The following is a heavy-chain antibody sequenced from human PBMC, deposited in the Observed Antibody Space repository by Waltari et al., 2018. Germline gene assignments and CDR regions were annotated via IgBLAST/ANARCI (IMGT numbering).Heavy chain of an antibody. Sequence: QVQLVQSGAEVKKPGSSVKVSCKASGGTFSSYAISWVRQAPGQGLEWMGGIIPIFGTANYAQKFQGRVTITTDESTSTAYMELSSLRSEDTAVYYCAREPYYYYDSSGYYPYYFDYWGQGTLVTVSS. CDR2: IIPIFGTA. CDR3: AREPYYYYDSSGYYPYYFDY. J-gene: IGHJ4*02. CDR1: GGTFSSYA. D-gene: IGHD3-22*01. V-gene: IGHV1-69*05.